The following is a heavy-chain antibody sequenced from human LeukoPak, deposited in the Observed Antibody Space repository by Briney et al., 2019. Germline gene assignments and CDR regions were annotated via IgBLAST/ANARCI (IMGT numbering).Heavy chain of an antibody. CDR1: GGSFSGCY. V-gene: IGHV4-34*01. CDR2: INHSGST. D-gene: IGHD3-22*01. J-gene: IGHJ4*02. Sequence: PSETLSLTCAVYGGSFSGCYWSWIRQPPGKGLEWIGEINHSGSTNYNPSLKSRVTISVDTSKNQFSLKLSSVTAADTAVYYCARGMYYYDSSGYYDFDYWGQGTLVTVSS. CDR3: ARGMYYYDSSGYYDFDY.